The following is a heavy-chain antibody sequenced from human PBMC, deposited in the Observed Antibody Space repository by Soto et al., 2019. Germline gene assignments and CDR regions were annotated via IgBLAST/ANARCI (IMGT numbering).Heavy chain of an antibody. Sequence: EVQLVESGGDLVQPGGSLRLSCVASGFALSSFWMTWVRQAPGKGLEWVAKIKGDGSEQNYVDSVRGRFTISRDNANNSVYLQMNSLRVDDTAVYYCTSNQVKADFWGQGTLVTVSS. J-gene: IGHJ4*02. CDR3: TSNQVKADF. D-gene: IGHD3-22*01. V-gene: IGHV3-7*01. CDR2: IKGDGSEQ. CDR1: GFALSSFW.